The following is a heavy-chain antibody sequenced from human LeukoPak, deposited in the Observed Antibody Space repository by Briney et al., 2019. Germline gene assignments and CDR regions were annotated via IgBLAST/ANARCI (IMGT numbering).Heavy chain of an antibody. V-gene: IGHV4-39*01. J-gene: IGHJ4*02. Sequence: SSETLSLTCTVSGGSISSSSYYWGWIRQPPGKGLEWIGSIYYSGSTYYNPSLKSRVTISVDTSKNQFSLKLTSVTAADTAVYYCAPSVAGGTAMAPLWPNWGQGTLVTVSS. CDR1: GGSISSSSYY. CDR3: APSVAGGTAMAPLWPN. CDR2: IYYSGST. D-gene: IGHD5-18*01.